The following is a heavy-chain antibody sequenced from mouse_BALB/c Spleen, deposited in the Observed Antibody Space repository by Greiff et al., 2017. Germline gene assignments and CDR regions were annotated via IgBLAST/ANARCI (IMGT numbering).Heavy chain of an antibody. CDR3: AGYRYDDYAMDY. CDR2: ISYSGST. D-gene: IGHD2-14*01. CDR1: GYSITSDYA. J-gene: IGHJ4*01. V-gene: IGHV3-2*02. Sequence: EVQLQESGPGLVKPSQSLSLTCTVTGYSITSDYAWNWIRQFPGNKLEWMGYISYSGSTSYNPSLKSRISITRDTSKNQFFLQLNSVTTEDTATYCCAGYRYDDYAMDYWGQGTSVTVSS.